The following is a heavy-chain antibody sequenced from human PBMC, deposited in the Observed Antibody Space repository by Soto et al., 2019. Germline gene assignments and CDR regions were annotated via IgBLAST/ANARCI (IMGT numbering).Heavy chain of an antibody. CDR2: IYYSGST. V-gene: IGHV4-59*01. CDR1: GGSISSYY. CDR3: ARGGAYDILTGSAFFDY. D-gene: IGHD3-9*01. Sequence: SETLSLTCTVSGGSISSYYWSWIRQPPGKGLEWIGYIYYSGSTNYNPSLKSRVTISVDTSKNQFSLKLSSVTAADTAVYYCARGGAYDILTGSAFFDYWGQGTLVTVSS. J-gene: IGHJ4*02.